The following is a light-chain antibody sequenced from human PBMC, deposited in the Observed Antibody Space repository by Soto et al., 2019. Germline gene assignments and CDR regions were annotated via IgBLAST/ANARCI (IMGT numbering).Light chain of an antibody. CDR1: QSVRSNY. J-gene: IGKJ1*01. CDR2: DAS. CDR3: QQYGDSPGT. V-gene: IGKV3-20*01. Sequence: EIVLTQSPGTLSLSPGERATLSCRASQSVRSNYLAWYQQKPGQAPRLLIYDASNRFSGIPDRFTGSGSGTDFTLTISRLEPEDFAVYHCQQYGDSPGTFDQGTKVEIK.